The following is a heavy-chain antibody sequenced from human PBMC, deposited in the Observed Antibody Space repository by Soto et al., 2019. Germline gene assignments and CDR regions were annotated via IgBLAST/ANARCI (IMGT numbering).Heavy chain of an antibody. J-gene: IGHJ6*02. CDR2: IIPIFGTA. CDR1: GGTFSSYA. CDR3: ARSAEQWLVRYYYYGMDV. Sequence: QVQLVQSGAEVKKPGSSVKVSCTASGGTFSSYAISWVRQAPGQGLEWMGGIIPIFGTANYAQKFQGRVTITADESTSTAYMELSSLRSEDTAVYYCARSAEQWLVRYYYYGMDVWGQGTTVTVSS. V-gene: IGHV1-69*01. D-gene: IGHD6-19*01.